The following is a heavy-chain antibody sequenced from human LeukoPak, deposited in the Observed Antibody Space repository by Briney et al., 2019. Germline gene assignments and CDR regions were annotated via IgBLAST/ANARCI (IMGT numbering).Heavy chain of an antibody. CDR3: ALYSSGWPDY. CDR2: ISAYNGNT. Sequence: GASVKVSCNASGYTFTSYGISWVRQAPGQGLEWMGWISAYNGNTNYAQKLQGRVPMTTDTSTSTAYMELRSLRSDDTAVYYCALYSSGWPDYWGQGTLVTVSS. D-gene: IGHD6-19*01. V-gene: IGHV1-18*01. CDR1: GYTFTSYG. J-gene: IGHJ4*02.